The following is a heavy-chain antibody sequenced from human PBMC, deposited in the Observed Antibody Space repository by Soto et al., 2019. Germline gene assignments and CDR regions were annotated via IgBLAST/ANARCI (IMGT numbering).Heavy chain of an antibody. CDR2: IYYSGST. V-gene: IGHV4-31*03. CDR1: GGSISSGGYY. J-gene: IGHJ6*02. Sequence: QVQLQESGPGLVKPSQTLSLTCTVSGGSISSGGYYWSWIRQHPGKGLEWIGYIYYSGSTYYNPALKIRVTISVDTFKDQFSLKLSSVTAADTAVYYCARTSGYDLFGMDVWGQGTTVTVSS. D-gene: IGHD5-12*01. CDR3: ARTSGYDLFGMDV.